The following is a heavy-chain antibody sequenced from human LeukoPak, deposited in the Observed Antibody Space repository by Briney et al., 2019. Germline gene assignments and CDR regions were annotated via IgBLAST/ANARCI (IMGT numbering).Heavy chain of an antibody. D-gene: IGHD6-13*01. CDR1: GFTVSSNY. V-gene: IGHV3-66*02. CDR2: IYSGGST. J-gene: IGHJ5*02. CDR3: ARSAAAKNWFDP. Sequence: GGSLRLSCAASGFTVSSNYMSWVRQAPGKGLEWVSVIYSGGSTYYADSVKGRFTISRDNSKNTLYLQMNSLRAEDTAAYYCARSAAAKNWFDPWGQGTLVTVSS.